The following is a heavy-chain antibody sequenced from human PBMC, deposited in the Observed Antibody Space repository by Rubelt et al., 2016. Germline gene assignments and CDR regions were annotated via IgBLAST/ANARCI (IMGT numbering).Heavy chain of an antibody. V-gene: IGHV3-30*04. J-gene: IGHJ4*02. D-gene: IGHD6-6*01. CDR3: ARGIAVRGLDY. CDR2: ISYDGSYK. Sequence: QVQLVESGGGVVQPGRSLRLSCAASKFTFSIYAMHWVRRAPGKGLEWVAVISYDGSYKYYADSLKGRFTISRDNSKNTRSLQMNSLRAEDTAVYYCARGIAVRGLDYWGQGTLVTASS. CDR1: KFTFSIYA.